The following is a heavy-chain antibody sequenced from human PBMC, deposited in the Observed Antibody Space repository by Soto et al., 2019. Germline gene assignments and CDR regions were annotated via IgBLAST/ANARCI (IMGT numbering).Heavy chain of an antibody. Sequence: GGSLRLSCAASGFTFSSYDMHWVRQATGKGLEWVSAIGTAGDTYYPGSVKGRFTISRENAKNSLYLQMNSLRAGDTAVYYCARAMKDCSSTSCYSTYGMDVWGQGTTVTVSS. CDR3: ARAMKDCSSTSCYSTYGMDV. V-gene: IGHV3-13*01. CDR1: GFTFSSYD. J-gene: IGHJ6*02. CDR2: IGTAGDT. D-gene: IGHD2-2*02.